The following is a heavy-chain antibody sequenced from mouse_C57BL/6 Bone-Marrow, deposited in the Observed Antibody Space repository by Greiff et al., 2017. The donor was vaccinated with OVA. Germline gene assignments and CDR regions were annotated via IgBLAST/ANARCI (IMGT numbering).Heavy chain of an antibody. CDR1: GFSLTSYG. V-gene: IGHV2-2*01. CDR3: ATMARAWFAY. Sequence: VQLVESGPGLVQPSQSLSITCTVSGFSLTSYGVHWVRQSPGKGLEWLGVIWSGGSTDYNADFISRLSISKDNSKSPVFCKMNSLQADDTAIYYCATMARAWFAYWGQGTLVTVSA. CDR2: IWSGGST. D-gene: IGHD1-1*02. J-gene: IGHJ3*01.